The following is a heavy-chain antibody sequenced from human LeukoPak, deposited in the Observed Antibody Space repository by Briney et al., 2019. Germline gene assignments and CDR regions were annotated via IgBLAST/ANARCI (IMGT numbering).Heavy chain of an antibody. D-gene: IGHD4-11*01. CDR2: ISSSSSYI. CDR3: ATYSILNAREFRY. CDR1: GFTFSSYS. V-gene: IGHV3-21*01. J-gene: IGHJ1*01. Sequence: GGSLRLSCAASGFTFSSYSMNWVRQAPGKGLEWVSSISSSSSYIYYADSVKGRFTISRDNAKNSLYLQMNSLGADDTAVYYCATYSILNAREFRYWGQGTLVTVTS.